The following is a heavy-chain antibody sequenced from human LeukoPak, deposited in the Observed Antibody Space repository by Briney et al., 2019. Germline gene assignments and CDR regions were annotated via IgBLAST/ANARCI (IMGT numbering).Heavy chain of an antibody. D-gene: IGHD5-12*01. CDR1: GFAFDEHG. J-gene: IGHJ4*02. CDR2: IYYSGST. Sequence: GSLRLSCTASGFAFDEHGMSWVRQVPGKGLEWIGYIYYSGSTNYNPSLKSRVTISVDTSKNQFSLKLSSVTAADTAVYYCAGAGGSYYFDYWGQGNPGHRLL. CDR3: AGAGGSYYFDY. V-gene: IGHV4-59*11.